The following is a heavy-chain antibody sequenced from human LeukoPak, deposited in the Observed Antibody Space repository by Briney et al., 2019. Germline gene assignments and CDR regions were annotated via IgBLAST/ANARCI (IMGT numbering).Heavy chain of an antibody. J-gene: IGHJ3*02. D-gene: IGHD3-10*01. CDR3: ARSYGSGSYIAFDI. CDR1: GFTFGDYD. CDR2: ISSSSSYI. V-gene: IGHV3-21*01. Sequence: GRSLRLSCRASGFTFGDYDMNWVRQAPGKGLEWVSSISSSSSYIYYADSVKGRFTISRDNAKNSLYLQMNSLRDEDTAVYYCARSYGSGSYIAFDIWGQGTMVTVSS.